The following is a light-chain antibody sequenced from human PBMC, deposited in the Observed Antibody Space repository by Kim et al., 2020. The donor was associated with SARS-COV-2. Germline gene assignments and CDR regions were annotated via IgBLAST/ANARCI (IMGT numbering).Light chain of an antibody. CDR1: QSISTH. CDR2: AAS. Sequence: ASVGDSATITCRASQSISTHVHWYQQKPGKAPELLIYAASTLQDGVPSRFIGGGSGTYFTLTINSLQPEDFATYYCQQTYSSLQITFGQGTRLE. V-gene: IGKV1-39*01. CDR3: QQTYSSLQIT. J-gene: IGKJ5*01.